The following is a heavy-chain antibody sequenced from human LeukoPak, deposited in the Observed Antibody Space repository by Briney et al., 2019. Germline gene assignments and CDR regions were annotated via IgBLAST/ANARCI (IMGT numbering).Heavy chain of an antibody. CDR1: GYTFTGYY. J-gene: IGHJ6*03. V-gene: IGHV1-18*04. CDR3: ARGGPARRYYYYYMDV. D-gene: IGHD6-6*01. CDR2: TSAYNGNT. Sequence: GASVKVSCKASGYTFTGYYMHWVRQAPGQGLEWMGWTSAYNGNTNYAQKLQGRVTMTTDTSTSTAYMELRSLRSDDTAVYYCARGGPARRYYYYYMDVWGKGTTVTVSS.